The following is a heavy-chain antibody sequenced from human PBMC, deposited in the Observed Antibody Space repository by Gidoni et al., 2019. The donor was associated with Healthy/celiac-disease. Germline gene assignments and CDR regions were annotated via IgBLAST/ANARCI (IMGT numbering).Heavy chain of an antibody. D-gene: IGHD4-17*01. Sequence: GLEWIGEINHSGSTNYNPSLKSRVTISVDTSKNQFSLKLSSVTAADTAVYYCASPYDYGDYNPWGQGTLVTVSS. CDR3: ASPYDYGDYNP. CDR2: INHSGST. V-gene: IGHV4-34*01. J-gene: IGHJ5*02.